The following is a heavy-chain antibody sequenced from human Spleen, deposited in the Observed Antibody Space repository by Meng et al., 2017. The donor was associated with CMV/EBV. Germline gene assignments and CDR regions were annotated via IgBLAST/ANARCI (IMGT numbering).Heavy chain of an antibody. Sequence: GGSLRLSCAASEFTFSSYAMHWVRQAPGKGLEWVAVISYDGRNKYYADSVKGRFTISRDNSKNTLYLQMNSLRVEDTAVYHCARDSSSWYILYYFDYWGQGTLVTVSS. CDR3: ARDSSSWYILYYFDY. V-gene: IGHV3-30*04. D-gene: IGHD6-13*01. CDR2: ISYDGRNK. CDR1: EFTFSSYA. J-gene: IGHJ4*02.